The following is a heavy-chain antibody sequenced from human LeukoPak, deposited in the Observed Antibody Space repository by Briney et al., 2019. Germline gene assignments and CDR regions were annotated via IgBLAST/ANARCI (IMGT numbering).Heavy chain of an antibody. V-gene: IGHV4-39*07. Sequence: SETLSLTCTVSGGSISSSSYYWGWIRQPPGKGLEWIGSIYYSGSTYYNPSLKSRVTISVDTSKNQFSLKLSSVTAADTAVYYCARAQDSSGYLGYWGRGTLVTVSS. CDR2: IYYSGST. D-gene: IGHD3-22*01. CDR3: ARAQDSSGYLGY. CDR1: GGSISSSSYY. J-gene: IGHJ4*02.